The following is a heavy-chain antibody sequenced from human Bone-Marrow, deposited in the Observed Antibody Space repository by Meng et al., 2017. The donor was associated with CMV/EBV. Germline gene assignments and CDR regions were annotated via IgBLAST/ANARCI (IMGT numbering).Heavy chain of an antibody. J-gene: IGHJ4*02. CDR3: AKGVNRIVVVPAAIDY. Sequence: GGPLRLSCAASGLSFSSYAMSWVRQAPGKGLKWVSAISGSGGTTYYADSVKGRFTISRDNSKNTLYLQMNSLRAEDTAVYYCAKGVNRIVVVPAAIDYWGQGTLVTVSS. CDR1: GLSFSSYA. D-gene: IGHD2-2*01. CDR2: ISGSGGTT. V-gene: IGHV3-23*01.